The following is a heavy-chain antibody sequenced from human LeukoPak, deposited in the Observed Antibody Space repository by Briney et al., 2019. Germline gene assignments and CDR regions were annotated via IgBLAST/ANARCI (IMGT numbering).Heavy chain of an antibody. Sequence: SETLSLTCTVSGGSISSHYWSWIRQPPGKGLEWIGYIYYSGSTNYNPSLKSRVTISVDTSKNQFSLKLSSVTAADTAVYYCARDFYDIGYYYMDVWGKGTTVTVSS. J-gene: IGHJ6*03. CDR2: IYYSGST. D-gene: IGHD3-9*01. V-gene: IGHV4-59*11. CDR1: GGSISSHY. CDR3: ARDFYDIGYYYMDV.